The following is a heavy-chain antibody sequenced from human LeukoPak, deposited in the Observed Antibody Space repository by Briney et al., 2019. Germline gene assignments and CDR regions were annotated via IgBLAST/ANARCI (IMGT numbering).Heavy chain of an antibody. CDR2: INHSGRT. V-gene: IGHV4-34*01. D-gene: IGHD5-18*01. Sequence: SETLSPTCAVYGGSFSGYYWSWIRQPPGKGLEWKGEINHSGRTNYNPSLKSRVTISVDTSKNQFSLKLSSVTAADTAVYYCARGEGYSYGYKLFDYWGQGTLVTVSS. J-gene: IGHJ4*02. CDR1: GGSFSGYY. CDR3: ARGEGYSYGYKLFDY.